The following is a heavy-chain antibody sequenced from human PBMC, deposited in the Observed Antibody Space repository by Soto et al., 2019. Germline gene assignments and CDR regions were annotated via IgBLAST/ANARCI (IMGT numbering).Heavy chain of an antibody. D-gene: IGHD1-1*01. Sequence: PSETLSLTCTVSGGSISSSSYYLGWIRQPPGKGLEWIGSIYYSGSTYYNPSLKSRVTISVDTSKNQFSLKLSSVTAADTAVYYCARLPSRDDEPYYFDYWGQGTLVTVSS. V-gene: IGHV4-39*01. J-gene: IGHJ4*02. CDR2: IYYSGST. CDR1: GGSISSSSYY. CDR3: ARLPSRDDEPYYFDY.